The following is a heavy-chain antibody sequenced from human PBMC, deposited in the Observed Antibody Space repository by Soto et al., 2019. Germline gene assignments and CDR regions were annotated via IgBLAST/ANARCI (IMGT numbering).Heavy chain of an antibody. CDR3: ARVGAAAGSYYFDY. D-gene: IGHD6-13*01. CDR1: GYTFSNYA. Sequence: ASVKVSCKASGYTFSNYAMHWVRQAPGQRLEWMGWINAGNGNTKYPQKFQVRVTITRDTSASTAYMELSSLRSEDTAVYYCARVGAAAGSYYFDYWGQGTLVTVSS. CDR2: INAGNGNT. J-gene: IGHJ4*02. V-gene: IGHV1-3*01.